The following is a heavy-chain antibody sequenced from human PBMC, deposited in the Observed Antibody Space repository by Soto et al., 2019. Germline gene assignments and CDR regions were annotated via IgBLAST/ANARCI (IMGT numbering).Heavy chain of an antibody. Sequence: GGSLRLSCAASGFTFSDYYMSWIRQAPGKGLEWVSYISSSSSYTNYADSVKGRFTISRDNAKNSLYLQMNSLRAEDTAVYHCARDRYSSGWTAFDPWGQGTLVTVSS. V-gene: IGHV3-11*06. CDR3: ARDRYSSGWTAFDP. J-gene: IGHJ5*02. CDR1: GFTFSDYY. CDR2: ISSSSSYT. D-gene: IGHD6-19*01.